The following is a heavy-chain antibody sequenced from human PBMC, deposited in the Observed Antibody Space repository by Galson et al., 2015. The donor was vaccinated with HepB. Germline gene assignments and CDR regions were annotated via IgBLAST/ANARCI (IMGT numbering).Heavy chain of an antibody. CDR3: ARATYYYGSGSYYQFDY. Sequence: SVKVSCTASGYTFTSYGISWVRQAPGQGLEWMGWISAYNGNTNYAQKLQGRVTMTTDTSTSTAYMELRSLRSDDTAVYYCARATYYYGSGSYYQFDYWGQGTLVTVSS. CDR1: GYTFTSYG. D-gene: IGHD3-10*01. J-gene: IGHJ4*02. CDR2: ISAYNGNT. V-gene: IGHV1-18*04.